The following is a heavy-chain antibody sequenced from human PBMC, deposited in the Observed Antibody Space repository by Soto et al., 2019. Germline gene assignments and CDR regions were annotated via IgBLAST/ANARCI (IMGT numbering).Heavy chain of an antibody. CDR2: IYNSGRY. Sequence: PSETLSLTCTVSGGFIWGWIRQSPDKGLEWIGYIYNSGRYNYNPSLKSRVIISVDRSKNQFSLKVSSVTAADTAVYYCARETYGDYVGYFDPWGQGTLVTVS. J-gene: IGHJ5*02. D-gene: IGHD4-17*01. CDR1: GGFI. V-gene: IGHV4-59*12. CDR3: ARETYGDYVGYFDP.